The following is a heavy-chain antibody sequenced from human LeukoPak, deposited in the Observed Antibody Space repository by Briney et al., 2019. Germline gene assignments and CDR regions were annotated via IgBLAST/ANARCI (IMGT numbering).Heavy chain of an antibody. D-gene: IGHD3-3*01. Sequence: SETLSLTCAVSGYSISSGYYWGWIRQPPGKGLEWIGSIYHSGSTYYNPSLKSRVTISVDTSKNQFSLKLSSVTAADTAVYYCARHIFDHDFWSGYYYYFDYWGQGTLVTVSS. CDR3: ARHIFDHDFWSGYYYYFDY. CDR2: IYHSGST. J-gene: IGHJ4*02. V-gene: IGHV4-38-2*01. CDR1: GYSISSGYY.